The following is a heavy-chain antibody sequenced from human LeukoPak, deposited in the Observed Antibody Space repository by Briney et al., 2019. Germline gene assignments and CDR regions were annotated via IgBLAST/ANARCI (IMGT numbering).Heavy chain of an antibody. J-gene: IGHJ4*02. V-gene: IGHV4-4*09. CDR3: ARGLNYYDSSGYYNY. D-gene: IGHD3-22*01. Sequence: SETLSLTCTVSDGSISGFYWSWIRQPPGKGLEWIGFMYTSGRSNYNPSLESRVTISVDTSKNQFSLKLSSVTAADTAVYYCARGLNYYDSSGYYNYWGQGTLVTVSS. CDR2: MYTSGRS. CDR1: DGSISGFY.